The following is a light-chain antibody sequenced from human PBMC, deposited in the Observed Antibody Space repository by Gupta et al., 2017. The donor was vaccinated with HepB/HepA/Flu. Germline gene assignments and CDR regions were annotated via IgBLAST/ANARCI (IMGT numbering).Light chain of an antibody. CDR2: DDN. J-gene: IGLJ1*01. CDR3: QVWDSSSDHYV. V-gene: IGLV3-21*02. CDR1: NIGSKS. Sequence: SYVLTQPPSVSVAPGETARITCGGNNIGSKSVHWYQQKPGQAPVLVVYDDNDRPSGIPERFSGSNSGNTATLTISRVEAGDEADYYCQVWDSSSDHYVFGTGTKVIVL.